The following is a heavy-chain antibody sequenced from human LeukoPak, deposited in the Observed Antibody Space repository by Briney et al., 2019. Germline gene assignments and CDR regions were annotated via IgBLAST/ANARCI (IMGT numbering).Heavy chain of an antibody. CDR2: ISGSGGST. Sequence: GGSLRLSWAASGFTFSSYAMSWVRQAPGKGLEWVTAISGSGGSTYYADSVKGRFTISRDNPKNTLYPQMNSLKAEDTAVYYCARGLLAFDIWGQGTMVTVSS. J-gene: IGHJ3*02. D-gene: IGHD2-15*01. CDR3: ARGLLAFDI. CDR1: GFTFSSYA. V-gene: IGHV3-23*01.